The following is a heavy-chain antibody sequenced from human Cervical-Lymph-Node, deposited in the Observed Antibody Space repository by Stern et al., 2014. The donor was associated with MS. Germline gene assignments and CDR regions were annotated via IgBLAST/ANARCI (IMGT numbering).Heavy chain of an antibody. CDR3: ARHARGYAKY. CDR2: IFYSGTP. Sequence: QVQLQESGPGLVKPSETLSLTCTVSGGSISSSSYYWGWIRQPPGKGLEGIGSIFYSGTPYYTPPHKIRVTIPVAPSKNQFPLKLSSVTAADTAVYYCARHARGYAKYWGQGTLVTVSS. CDR1: GGSISSSSYY. V-gene: IGHV4-39*01. J-gene: IGHJ4*02. D-gene: IGHD5-18*01.